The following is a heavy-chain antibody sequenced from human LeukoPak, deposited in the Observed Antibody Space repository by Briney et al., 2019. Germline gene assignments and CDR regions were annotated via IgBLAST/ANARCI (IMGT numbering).Heavy chain of an antibody. D-gene: IGHD2-21*01. J-gene: IGHJ5*02. CDR2: INPQGDIT. V-gene: IGHV1-46*01. CDR3: ARPSYCVADNCGYWLDP. CDR1: GYTFTKYL. Sequence: ASVKVSCKTSGYTFTKYLIHWVRQAPGQGLEWMGTINPQGDITNYAQRFQGRITLTEDPSTSTVYMELSSLPSEDTAVYYCARPSYCVADNCGYWLDPWGPGTLVTVSS.